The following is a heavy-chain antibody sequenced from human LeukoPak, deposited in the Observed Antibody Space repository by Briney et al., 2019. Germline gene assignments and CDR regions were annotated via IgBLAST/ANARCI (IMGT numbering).Heavy chain of an antibody. CDR2: MWYDGSNK. D-gene: IGHD3-3*01. Sequence: GGSLRLSCAASGFTFSSYGMHWVRQAPGKGLEWVAVMWYDGSNKYYADSVKGRFTISRDNSKNTLYLQMNSLRAEDTAVYYCARSVTYDFWSGYFTAVDYWGQGTLVTVSS. V-gene: IGHV3-33*01. J-gene: IGHJ4*02. CDR3: ARSVTYDFWSGYFTAVDY. CDR1: GFTFSSYG.